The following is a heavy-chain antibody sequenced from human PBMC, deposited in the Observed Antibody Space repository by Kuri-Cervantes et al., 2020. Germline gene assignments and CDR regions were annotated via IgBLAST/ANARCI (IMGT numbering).Heavy chain of an antibody. CDR1: GGSISSYY. J-gene: IGHJ6*02. V-gene: IGHV4-39*01. CDR2: IYYSGST. D-gene: IGHD3-3*01. CDR3: ARHEARFGMDV. Sequence: ESLKISCTVSGGSISSYYWGWIRQPPGKGLEWIGSIYYSGSTYYNPSLKSRVTISVDTSKNQFSLKLSSVTAADTAVYYCARHEARFGMDVWGQGTTVTVSS.